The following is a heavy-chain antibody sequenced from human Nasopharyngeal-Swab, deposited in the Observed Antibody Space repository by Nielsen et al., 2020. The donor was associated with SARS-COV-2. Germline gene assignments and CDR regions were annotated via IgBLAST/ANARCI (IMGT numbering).Heavy chain of an antibody. D-gene: IGHD3-10*01. CDR1: GFTFSSYA. Sequence: GESLKISCAASGFTFSSYAMSWVRQAPGKGLEWVSAISGSGGSTYYADSVKGRFTISRDNSKNTLYLQMNSLRAEDTAVYYCARDPYYYGSGSSGYWGQGTLVTVSS. CDR3: ARDPYYYGSGSSGY. J-gene: IGHJ4*02. V-gene: IGHV3-23*01. CDR2: ISGSGGST.